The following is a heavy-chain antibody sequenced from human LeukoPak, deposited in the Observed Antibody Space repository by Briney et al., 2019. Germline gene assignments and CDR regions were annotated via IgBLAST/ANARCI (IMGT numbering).Heavy chain of an antibody. CDR2: IHYSGST. V-gene: IGHV4-59*12. Sequence: SETLSLTCTVSGDSISSYYWSWIRQPPGKGLEWIGYIHYSGSTNYNPSLKSRVTMSVDTSENQFSLKLTSLTAADTAVYYCARCAPTGPIDYCGQGTLVTVSS. D-gene: IGHD2-8*02. CDR3: ARCAPTGPIDY. J-gene: IGHJ4*02. CDR1: GDSISSYY.